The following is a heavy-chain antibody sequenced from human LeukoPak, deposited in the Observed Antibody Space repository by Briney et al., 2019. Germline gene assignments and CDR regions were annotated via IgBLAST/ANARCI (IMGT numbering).Heavy chain of an antibody. CDR3: ARVGYSSVWTPFAMDV. J-gene: IGHJ6*02. V-gene: IGHV6-1*01. Sequence: SQTLSLTCAISGDSFSSNSAAWNWIRQSPSRGLEWLGRTYYRSKLYNDYAVSVKSRITINPDTSKNQFSLQLNSVTPEDTAVYYCARVGYSSVWTPFAMDVWGQGTTVTVYS. D-gene: IGHD6-19*01. CDR2: TYYRSKLYN. CDR1: GDSFSSNSAA.